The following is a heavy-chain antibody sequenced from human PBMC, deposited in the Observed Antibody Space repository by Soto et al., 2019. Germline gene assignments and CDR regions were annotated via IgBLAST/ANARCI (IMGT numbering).Heavy chain of an antibody. V-gene: IGHV3-48*02. CDR1: GFMFDSYA. Sequence: EVQLVESGGGLVQPGGSLRLSCVASGFMFDSYAMNWVRQAPGKGLEWVSYISPGGDRIYYAESLKGRIPISRDNARNSLSLKTTLLSKEDTVVYYFTKRANSAGWRVNSGAQGTLVPVS. D-gene: IGHD6-19*01. CDR2: ISPGGDRI. J-gene: IGHJ4*02. CDR3: TKRANSAGWRVNS.